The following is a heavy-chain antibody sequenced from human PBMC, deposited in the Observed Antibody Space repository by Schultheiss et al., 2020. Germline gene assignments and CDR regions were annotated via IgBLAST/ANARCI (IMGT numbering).Heavy chain of an antibody. CDR1: GFTFTSSA. J-gene: IGHJ6*03. Sequence: SVPVSCKASGFTFTSSAVQWVRQARGQRLEWIGWIVVGSGNTNYAQKFQERVTITRDMSTSTAYMELSSLRSEDTAVYYCAAVGRQQLESYYYYYMDVWGKGTTVTVAS. V-gene: IGHV1-58*01. D-gene: IGHD6-13*01. CDR3: AAVGRQQLESYYYYYMDV. CDR2: IVVGSGNT.